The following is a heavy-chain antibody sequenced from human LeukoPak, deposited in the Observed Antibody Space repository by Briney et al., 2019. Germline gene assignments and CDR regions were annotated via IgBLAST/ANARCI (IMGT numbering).Heavy chain of an antibody. J-gene: IGHJ3*02. CDR3: ARALPGRITMIVVGGGAFDI. V-gene: IGHV1-69*02. Sequence: ASVKVSCKASGGTFSSYTISWVRQAAGQGLEWMGRIIPILGIANYAQKFQGRVTITADKSTSTAYMELSSLRSEDTAVYYCARALPGRITMIVVGGGAFDIWGQGTMVTVSS. CDR2: IIPILGIA. D-gene: IGHD3-22*01. CDR1: GGTFSSYT.